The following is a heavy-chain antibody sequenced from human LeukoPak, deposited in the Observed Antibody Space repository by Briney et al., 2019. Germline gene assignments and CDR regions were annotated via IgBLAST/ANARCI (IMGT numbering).Heavy chain of an antibody. D-gene: IGHD5-18*01. CDR3: ARDQGLTAPPPYGLDV. CDR2: IIPALNIT. Sequence: SVKVSCKTSGGTFSSSAITWVRQAPGQGLEWMGRIIPALNITSYAQKPQGRVTITADTSTSTAYMELSSLRSEETAVYYCARDQGLTAPPPYGLDVWGQGTTVTVSS. V-gene: IGHV1-69*04. J-gene: IGHJ6*02. CDR1: GGTFSSSA.